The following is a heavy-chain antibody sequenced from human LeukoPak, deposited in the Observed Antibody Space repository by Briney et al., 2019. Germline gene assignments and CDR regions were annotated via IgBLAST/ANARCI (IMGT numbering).Heavy chain of an antibody. CDR2: IWYDGSNK. J-gene: IGHJ4*02. V-gene: IGHV3-33*01. Sequence: GGSLRLSCAASGFTFSSYGMHWVRQAPGKGLEWVAVIWYDGSNKDYADSVKGRLTISRDNSKNTLYLQMHSLRAEDTAVYYCAREALNLGLFDYWGQGTLVTVSS. CDR1: GFTFSSYG. CDR3: AREALNLGLFDY. D-gene: IGHD7-27*01.